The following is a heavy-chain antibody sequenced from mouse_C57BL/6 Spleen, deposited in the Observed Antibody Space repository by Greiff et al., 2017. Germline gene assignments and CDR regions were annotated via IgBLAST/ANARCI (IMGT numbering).Heavy chain of an antibody. CDR1: GFTFSSYG. CDR2: ISSGGSCT. J-gene: IGHJ2*01. D-gene: IGHD1-1*01. V-gene: IGHV5-6*01. Sequence: EVNVVESGGDLVKPGGSLKLSCAASGFTFSSYGMSWVRQTPDKRLEWVATISSGGSCTYYPDSVKGRFTISRDNAKNTLYLQMCSLKSDDTAMYYCAREYGSSYGVDYWGQGTTLTVSS. CDR3: AREYGSSYGVDY.